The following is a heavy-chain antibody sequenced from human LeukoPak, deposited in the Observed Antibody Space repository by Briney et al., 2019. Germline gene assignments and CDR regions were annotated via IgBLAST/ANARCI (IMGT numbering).Heavy chain of an antibody. CDR3: AKIRERTGTTFDS. V-gene: IGHV4-59*08. J-gene: IGHJ4*02. D-gene: IGHD1-1*01. CDR2: IYNSEST. Sequence: PSETLSLTCTVSGGSISSYYWSWIRQPPGKGLEWIGYIYNSESTNYNPSLKSRVTISGDTSRNQVSLNLRSVTAADTAVYYCAKIRERTGTTFDSWGQGTLVTVSS. CDR1: GGSISSYY.